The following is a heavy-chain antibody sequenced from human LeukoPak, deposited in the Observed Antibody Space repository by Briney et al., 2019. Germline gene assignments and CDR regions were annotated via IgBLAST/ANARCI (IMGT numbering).Heavy chain of an antibody. J-gene: IGHJ6*02. Sequence: GRSLRLSCAASGFTFSSYWMHWVRQAPGKGLVWVSRINSDGSSTSYADSVKGRFAISRDNAKNTLYLQMNSLRAEDTAVYYCARGVRFLEWLLYQSYYYYGMDVWGQGTTVTVSS. CDR3: ARGVRFLEWLLYQSYYYYGMDV. D-gene: IGHD3-3*01. V-gene: IGHV3-74*01. CDR2: INSDGSST. CDR1: GFTFSSYW.